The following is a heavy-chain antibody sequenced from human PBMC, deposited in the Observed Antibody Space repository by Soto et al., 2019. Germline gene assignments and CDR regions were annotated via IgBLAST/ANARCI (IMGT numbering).Heavy chain of an antibody. J-gene: IGHJ6*02. CDR2: ISGSGGTT. D-gene: IGHD3-3*01. CDR3: AKDTCAIFGVRAGEYSGTDD. CDR1: GFTLVNHA. Sequence: PRGSRRLSCVPSGFTLVNHAMSWVRQAPGKGLVWVSAISGSGGTTYYSDSVKGRFTIYRDHSKNTVCLRRNDLRVEHAAEYFCAKDTCAIFGVRAGEYSGTDDWGQGTTVTVSS. V-gene: IGHV3-23*01.